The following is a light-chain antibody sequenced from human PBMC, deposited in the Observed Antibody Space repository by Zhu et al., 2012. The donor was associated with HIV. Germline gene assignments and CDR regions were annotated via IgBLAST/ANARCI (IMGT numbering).Light chain of an antibody. V-gene: IGKV1-5*03. J-gene: IGKJ1*01. CDR3: QQYIMYWT. Sequence: DIQLTQSPSFLSASVGDRVTITCRASQSISPWLAWYQQKPGKVPKLLIYKTSSLESGVPSRFSGTGSGTEFTLTISSLQPDDSATYYCQQYIMYWTFGQGTKVEIK. CDR2: KTS. CDR1: QSISPW.